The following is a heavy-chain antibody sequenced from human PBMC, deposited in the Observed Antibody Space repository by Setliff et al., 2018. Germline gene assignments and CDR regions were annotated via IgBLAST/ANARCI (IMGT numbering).Heavy chain of an antibody. CDR3: ARDGGTGMVKSYYAFDY. CDR2: INNWGYST. J-gene: IGHJ4*02. Sequence: GGSLRLSCVGSGFTFSSHGMNWVRQAPGRGLEWLSYINNWGYSTYYADSVKGRFTISRDNAQNSLFLQINSLTVEDTAVYFCARDGGTGMVKSYYAFDYWGQGTLVTVSS. D-gene: IGHD5-18*01. V-gene: IGHV3-48*03. CDR1: GFTFSSHG.